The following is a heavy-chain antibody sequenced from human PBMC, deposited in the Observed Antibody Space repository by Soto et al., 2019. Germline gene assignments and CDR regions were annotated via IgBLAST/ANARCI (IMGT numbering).Heavy chain of an antibody. CDR2: IYWDDDK. Sequence: QITLKESGPTLVKPTQTLTLTCTFSGFSLSTSGVGVGWIRQPPGKALEWLALIYWDDDKRYSPSLKSRLTIPXDTSKTPVVLTMINMDPVDTATYYCAHYDYGGLVYWGQGALVTVSS. CDR3: AHYDYGGLVY. CDR1: GFSLSTSGVG. V-gene: IGHV2-5*02. D-gene: IGHD4-17*01. J-gene: IGHJ4*02.